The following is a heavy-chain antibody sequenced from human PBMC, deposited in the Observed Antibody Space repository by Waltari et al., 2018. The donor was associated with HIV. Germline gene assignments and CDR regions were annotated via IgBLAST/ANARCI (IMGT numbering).Heavy chain of an antibody. J-gene: IGHJ5*02. Sequence: QVQLQESGPGLVKPSQTLSLTCTVSGGSISSGSYYWSWIRQPAGKGLEWIGRIYTSGRTNYNPSLKSRVTISVDTSKNQFSLKRSSVTAADTAVYYCARDERYYDSSGYFNWFDPWGQGTLVTVSS. D-gene: IGHD3-22*01. CDR3: ARDERYYDSSGYFNWFDP. CDR2: IYTSGRT. V-gene: IGHV4-61*02. CDR1: GGSISSGSYY.